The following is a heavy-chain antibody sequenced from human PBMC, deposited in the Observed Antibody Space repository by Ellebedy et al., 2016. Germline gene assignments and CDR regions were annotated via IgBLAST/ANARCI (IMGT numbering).Heavy chain of an antibody. CDR1: GDSMSDNK. V-gene: IGHV3-21*01. CDR2: ISSGGTYI. CDR3: VKARQAPIDAFDM. J-gene: IGHJ3*02. Sequence: GGSLRLSXAVSGDSMSDNKWYFWVRQAPGKGLEWVSSISSGGTYINYADSVRGPFTISRDNAKSSVFLHMNNLRAEDTALYYCVKARQAPIDAFDMWGQGTMVTVSS.